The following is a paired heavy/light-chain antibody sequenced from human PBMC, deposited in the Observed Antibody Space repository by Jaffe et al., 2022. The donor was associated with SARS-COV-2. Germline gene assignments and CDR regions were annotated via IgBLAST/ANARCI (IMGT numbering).Light chain of an antibody. V-gene: IGKV3-15*01. CDR2: GAS. CDR1: QSVSSN. Sequence: EIVMTQSPATLSVSPGERATLSCRASQSVSSNLAWYQQKPGQAPRLLIYGASTRATGIPARFSGSGSGTEFTLTISSLQSEDFAVYYCQQYNNWWTFGQGTKVEIK. J-gene: IGKJ1*01. CDR3: QQYNNWWT.
Heavy chain of an antibody. D-gene: IGHD6-19*01. CDR3: ARHPSPGIAVAGIDGGGFDY. Sequence: QLQLQESGPGLVKPSETLSLTCTVSGGSISSSSYYWGWIRQPPGKGLEWIGSIYYSGSTYYNPSLKSRVTISVDTSKNQFSLKLSSVTAADTAVYYCARHPSPGIAVAGIDGGGFDYWGQGTLVTVSS. V-gene: IGHV4-39*01. CDR1: GGSISSSSYY. CDR2: IYYSGST. J-gene: IGHJ4*02.